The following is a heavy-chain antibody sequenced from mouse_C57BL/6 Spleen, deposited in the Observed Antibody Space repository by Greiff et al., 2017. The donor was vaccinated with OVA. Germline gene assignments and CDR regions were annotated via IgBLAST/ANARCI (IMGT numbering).Heavy chain of an antibody. J-gene: IGHJ2*01. CDR3: TVYYYGSIGY. CDR1: GFNIKDDY. D-gene: IGHD1-1*01. Sequence: EVKLQESGAELVRPGASVKLSCTASGFNIKDDYMHWVKQRPEQGLEWIGWIDPENGDTEYASKFQGKATITADTSSNTAYLQLSSLTSEDTAVYYCTVYYYGSIGYWGQGTTLTVSS. CDR2: IDPENGDT. V-gene: IGHV14-4*01.